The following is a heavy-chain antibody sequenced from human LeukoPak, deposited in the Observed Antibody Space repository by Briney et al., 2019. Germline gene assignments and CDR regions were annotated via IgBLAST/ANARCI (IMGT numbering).Heavy chain of an antibody. Sequence: GGSLRLSCAASGFTFDDYAMPWVRQAPGKGLEWVSGISWNSGSIGYADSVKGRFTISRDNAKNSLYLQMNSLRAEDTALYYCAKGRGEQQLAQIDYWGQGTLVTVSS. J-gene: IGHJ4*02. V-gene: IGHV3-9*01. CDR1: GFTFDDYA. D-gene: IGHD6-13*01. CDR3: AKGRGEQQLAQIDY. CDR2: ISWNSGSI.